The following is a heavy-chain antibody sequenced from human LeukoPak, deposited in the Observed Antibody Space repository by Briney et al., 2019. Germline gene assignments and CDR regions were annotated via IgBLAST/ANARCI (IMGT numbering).Heavy chain of an antibody. D-gene: IGHD3-9*01. CDR1: GFTFSSYG. CDR3: AKENSYYDILTGAFDY. CDR2: IWYDGSNK. V-gene: IGHV3-33*06. Sequence: GGSLRLSCAASGFTFSSYGMHWVRQAPGKGLEWVAVIWYDGSNKYYADSVKGRFTISRDNSKNTLYLQMNSLRAEDTAVYYCAKENSYYDILTGAFDYWGQGTLVTVSS. J-gene: IGHJ4*02.